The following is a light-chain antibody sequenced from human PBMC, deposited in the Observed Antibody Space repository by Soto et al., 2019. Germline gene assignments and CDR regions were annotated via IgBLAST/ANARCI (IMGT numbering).Light chain of an antibody. V-gene: IGKV1-9*01. Sequence: IQLTQSPSSLSASIGDRVTITCRASQGIISFLAWYQQKPGKAPKLLIYAASTLQSGVPSRFSGSGSGTDFTLTISSLQPEDFATYYCQQLNIDSYPITFGQGTRLEI. CDR3: QQLNIDSYPIT. CDR2: AAS. CDR1: QGIISF. J-gene: IGKJ5*01.